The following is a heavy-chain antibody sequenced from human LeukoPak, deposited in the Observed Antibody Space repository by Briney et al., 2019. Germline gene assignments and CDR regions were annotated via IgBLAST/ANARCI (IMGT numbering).Heavy chain of an antibody. V-gene: IGHV3-48*01. J-gene: IGHJ4*02. Sequence: GGSLRLSCAASGFTFSSYSMNWVRQAPGKGLEWVSYISSSSSTIYYADSVKGRFTISRDNAKNSLYLQMNSLRAEDTAVYYCARVGYCSSTSCYDPFFDYWGQGTLVTASS. CDR3: ARVGYCSSTSCYDPFFDY. CDR1: GFTFSSYS. CDR2: ISSSSSTI. D-gene: IGHD2-2*01.